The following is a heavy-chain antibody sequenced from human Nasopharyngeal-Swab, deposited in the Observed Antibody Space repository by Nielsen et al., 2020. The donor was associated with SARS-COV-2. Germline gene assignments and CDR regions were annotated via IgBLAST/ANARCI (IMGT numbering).Heavy chain of an antibody. D-gene: IGHD3-9*01. Sequence: ESLKISCAVYGGSFSGYYWSWIRQPPGKGLEWIGEINHSGSTNYNPSLKSRVTMSVDTSKNQFSLKLSSVTAADTAIYYCARASIFGYYYYYMDVWDKGTTVTVSS. V-gene: IGHV4-34*01. CDR2: INHSGST. CDR3: ARASIFGYYYYYMDV. J-gene: IGHJ6*03. CDR1: GGSFSGYY.